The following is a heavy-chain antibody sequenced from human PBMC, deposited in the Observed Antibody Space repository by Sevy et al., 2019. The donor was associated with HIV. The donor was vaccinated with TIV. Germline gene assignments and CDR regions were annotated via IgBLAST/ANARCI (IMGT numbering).Heavy chain of an antibody. V-gene: IGHV1-18*01. J-gene: IGHJ6*02. CDR1: GYNFNIYT. CDR3: TRDTWELLTRIAYYYSGMDV. Sequence: ASVKVSCQCSGYNFNIYTIHWVRQARGQGLEWVGRISPYDGDRDYAHSFHGRVSLTMDTSTSTAYLGLTSLRSDDTAVYFCTRDTWELLTRIAYYYSGMDVWGQGTTVTVSS. CDR2: ISPYDGDR. D-gene: IGHD1-26*01.